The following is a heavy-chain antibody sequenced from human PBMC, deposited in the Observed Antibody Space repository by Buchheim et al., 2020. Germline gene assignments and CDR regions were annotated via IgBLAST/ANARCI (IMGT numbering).Heavy chain of an antibody. V-gene: IGHV1-46*01. CDR1: GYTFTSYY. J-gene: IGHJ6*02. Sequence: QAQLVQSGAEVKKPGASVKVSCKASGYTFTSYYIHWVRQAPGQGLEWMGIVNPSGGTISYAQKVQGRVTMTRDTSTSTVYMELSSLRSDDTAVYYCARVAVGNYGMDVWGQGTT. CDR3: ARVAVGNYGMDV. CDR2: VNPSGGTI. D-gene: IGHD7-27*01.